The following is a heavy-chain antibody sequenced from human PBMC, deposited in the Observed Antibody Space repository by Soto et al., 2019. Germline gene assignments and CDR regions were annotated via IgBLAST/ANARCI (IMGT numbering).Heavy chain of an antibody. CDR1: GYTFTTYG. Sequence: QVQVVQSGAEVKDPGASVEVACKASGYTFTTYGITWVRQAAGQGLEWIGWINAYTGNTNYAQKVQGRVTMTTDTSTSTAYMELRSLRSDDTAVYYCARFYGSGSFPYDYWGQGTLVTVSS. D-gene: IGHD3-10*01. CDR2: INAYTGNT. V-gene: IGHV1-18*01. CDR3: ARFYGSGSFPYDY. J-gene: IGHJ4*02.